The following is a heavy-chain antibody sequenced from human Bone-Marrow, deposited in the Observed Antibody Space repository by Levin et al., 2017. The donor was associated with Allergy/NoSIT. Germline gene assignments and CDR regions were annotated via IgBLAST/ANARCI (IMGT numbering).Heavy chain of an antibody. CDR2: SSASGTTR. D-gene: IGHD3-16*01. CDR1: GFTFSEYF. Sequence: GESLKISCVASGFTFSEYFMIWIRQAPGKGLEWISYSSASGTTRYHADSVKGRFTISRDNAKNSLYLHMSSLRVDDTAVYYCARGGGDYNYYGMDVWGLGTTVTVSS. CDR3: ARGGGDYNYYGMDV. J-gene: IGHJ6*02. V-gene: IGHV3-11*01.